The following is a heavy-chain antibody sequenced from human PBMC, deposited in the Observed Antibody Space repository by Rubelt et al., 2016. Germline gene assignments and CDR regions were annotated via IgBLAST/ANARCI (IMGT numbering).Heavy chain of an antibody. Sequence: QVQLQESAPGLVKPSGTLSLTCAVSGGSVSSNIWWSWVRQPPGKGLEWIGEISHSGSTNYNPSLRSLITMSVDKSKRQISLNLISVTSADTAVYYCARNPGSGGMDDSSGDYWGQGTLVTVSS. CDR1: GGSVSSNIW. CDR2: ISHSGST. V-gene: IGHV4-4*02. J-gene: IGHJ4*02. CDR3: ARNPGSGGMDDSSGDY. D-gene: IGHD3-22*01.